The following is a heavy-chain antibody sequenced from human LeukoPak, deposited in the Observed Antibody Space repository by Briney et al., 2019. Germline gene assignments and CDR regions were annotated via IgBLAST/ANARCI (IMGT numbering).Heavy chain of an antibody. CDR3: ARDLVVVAATVGAFDI. V-gene: IGHV3-21*01. D-gene: IGHD2-15*01. Sequence: GGSLRLSCAASGFTFTSYSMSWVRQAPGKGLEWVSGTSDRGDYTYYADSVKGRFTISRDNAKNSLYLQMNSLRAEDTAVYYCARDLVVVAATVGAFDIWGQGTMVTVSS. CDR2: TSDRGDYT. CDR1: GFTFTSYS. J-gene: IGHJ3*02.